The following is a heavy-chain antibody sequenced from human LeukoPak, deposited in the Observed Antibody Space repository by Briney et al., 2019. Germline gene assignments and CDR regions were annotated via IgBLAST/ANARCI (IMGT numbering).Heavy chain of an antibody. Sequence: GGSLRLSCAVSGFTFSSRWMHGVRQAPGKGLEWVALIKNDGKANYTDSVKGRFIASRDDAENTVYLHMSSLRAEDTAVYYCHPLAYISDWGQGALLSVSS. CDR2: IKNDGKA. D-gene: IGHD1-1*01. V-gene: IGHV3-74*01. CDR3: HPLAYISD. J-gene: IGHJ4*02. CDR1: GFTFSSRW.